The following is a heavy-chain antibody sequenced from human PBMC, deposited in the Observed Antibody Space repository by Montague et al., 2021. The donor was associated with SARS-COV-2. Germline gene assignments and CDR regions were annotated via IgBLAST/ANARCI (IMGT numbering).Heavy chain of an antibody. D-gene: IGHD2-2*01. V-gene: IGHV4-39*01. J-gene: IGHJ4*02. CDR2: IYYSGST. CDR1: GGSFSNYY. CDR3: ARHPLGYCSSTSCYVG. Sequence: SETLSLTCAISGGSFSNYYWSWIRQPPGKGLEWIGSIYYSGSTYYSPSLKSRVTISVDTSKNQFSLKLSSVTAADTAVYYCARHPLGYCSSTSCYVGWGQGTLVTVSS.